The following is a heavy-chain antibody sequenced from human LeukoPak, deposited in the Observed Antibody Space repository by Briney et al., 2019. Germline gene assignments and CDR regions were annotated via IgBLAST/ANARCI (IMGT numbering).Heavy chain of an antibody. CDR3: ARRYDSSGPYWDY. CDR2: IYPGDSDT. J-gene: IGHJ4*02. D-gene: IGHD3-22*01. Sequence: MPGKGLEWMGTIYPGDSDTRYSPSFQGQVTISADKSLSTAYLQWSSLKASDTAMYYCARRYDSSGPYWDYWGQGTLVTVSS. V-gene: IGHV5-51*01.